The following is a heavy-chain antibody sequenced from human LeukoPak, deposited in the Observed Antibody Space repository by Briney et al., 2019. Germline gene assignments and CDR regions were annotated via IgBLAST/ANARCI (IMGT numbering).Heavy chain of an antibody. CDR2: ISYDGINK. Sequence: PGRSLRLSCAASGFTFSRYGMHWVREAPGKGLEWVAVISYDGINKYYADSVKGRFTISRDNSKNTLYLQMNSLRAEDTAVYYCAKDYYDSSGYLDDFDIWGQGTTVTASS. CDR3: AKDYYDSSGYLDDFDI. D-gene: IGHD3-22*01. V-gene: IGHV3-30*18. J-gene: IGHJ3*02. CDR1: GFTFSRYG.